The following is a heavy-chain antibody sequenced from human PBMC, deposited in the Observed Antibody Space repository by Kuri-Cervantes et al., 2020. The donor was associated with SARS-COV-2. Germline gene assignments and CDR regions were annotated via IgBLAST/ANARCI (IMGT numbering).Heavy chain of an antibody. J-gene: IGHJ4*02. CDR2: ISYDGSNK. CDR3: ARDPGYSSGWYYFDY. V-gene: IGHV3-30*04. Sequence: GESLKISCAASGFTFSSYAMHWVRQAPGKGLEWVAVISYDGSNKYYADSVKGRFTISRDNSKNTLYLQMNGLRAEDTAVYYCARDPGYSSGWYYFDYWGQGTLVTVSS. CDR1: GFTFSSYA. D-gene: IGHD6-19*01.